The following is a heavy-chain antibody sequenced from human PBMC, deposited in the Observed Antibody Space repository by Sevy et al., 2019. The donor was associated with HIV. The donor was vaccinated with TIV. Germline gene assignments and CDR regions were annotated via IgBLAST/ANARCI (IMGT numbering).Heavy chain of an antibody. Sequence: GESLKISCKGSAYSFTSYWISWVRQMPGKGLEWMGRIEPSDSYTNYSPSFQGHVTISADKSISTAYLQWSSLKASDTAMYYCAGPIAAAQPYYYYGMDVWGQGTTVTVSS. J-gene: IGHJ6*02. V-gene: IGHV5-10-1*01. D-gene: IGHD6-13*01. CDR2: IEPSDSYT. CDR3: AGPIAAAQPYYYYGMDV. CDR1: AYSFTSYW.